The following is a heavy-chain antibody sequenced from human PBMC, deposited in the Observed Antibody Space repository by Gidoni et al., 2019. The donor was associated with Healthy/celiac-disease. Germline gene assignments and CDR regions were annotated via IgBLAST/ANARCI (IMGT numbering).Heavy chain of an antibody. Sequence: QVQLVESGGGLVKPGGSLRLSCAASGFTFSDYYRSWLRQAPGKGLEWVSYISSSGSTIYYADSVKGRFTISRDNAKNSLYLQMNSLRAEDTAVYYCARKVTVTTSSYWYFDLWGRGTLVTVSS. CDR2: ISSSGSTI. CDR3: ARKVTVTTSSYWYFDL. V-gene: IGHV3-11*01. CDR1: GFTFSDYY. J-gene: IGHJ2*01. D-gene: IGHD4-17*01.